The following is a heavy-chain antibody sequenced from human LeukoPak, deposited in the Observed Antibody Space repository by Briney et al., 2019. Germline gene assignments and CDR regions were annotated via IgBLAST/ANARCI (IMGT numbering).Heavy chain of an antibody. CDR3: ARPYAGYYYGMDV. D-gene: IGHD4-17*01. J-gene: IGHJ6*02. CDR1: GGSISSYY. CDR2: IYYSGST. V-gene: IGHV4-59*08. Sequence: SETLSLTCTVSGGSISSYYWSWIRQPPGKGLEWIGYIYYSGSTNYNPSLKSRVTISVDTSKNQFSLKLSSVTAADTAVHYCARPYAGYYYGMDVWGQGTTVTVSS.